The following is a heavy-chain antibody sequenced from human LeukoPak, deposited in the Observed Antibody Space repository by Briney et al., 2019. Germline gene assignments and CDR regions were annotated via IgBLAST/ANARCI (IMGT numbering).Heavy chain of an antibody. Sequence: SDTLSLTCTVSGYSISSGYYWGWIRQPPGKGLEWIGSIYHSGSTYYNPSLKSRVTISVDTSKNQFSLKLSSVTAADTAVYYCARQAFSGSDWGYYFDNWGQGTLVTVSS. CDR1: GYSISSGYY. V-gene: IGHV4-38-2*02. CDR3: ARQAFSGSDWGYYFDN. D-gene: IGHD1-26*01. J-gene: IGHJ4*02. CDR2: IYHSGST.